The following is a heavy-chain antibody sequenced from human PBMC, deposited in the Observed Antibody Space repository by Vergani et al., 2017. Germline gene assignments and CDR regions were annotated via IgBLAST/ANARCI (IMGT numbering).Heavy chain of an antibody. CDR3: AKDKEWGNAYPAYFEE. Sequence: EVLLVESGGDLVQPGGSLRLSCEASGFNFQIYWMGWVRQTAEKGLEWVANIKQDGSEDYYVDSVKGRFTITRDNAKKFIYLQMTDLRAEDTGVYYCAKDKEWGNAYPAYFEEWGQGTLVTVSS. CDR2: IKQDGSED. V-gene: IGHV3-7*03. D-gene: IGHD3-16*01. J-gene: IGHJ4*02. CDR1: GFNFQIYW.